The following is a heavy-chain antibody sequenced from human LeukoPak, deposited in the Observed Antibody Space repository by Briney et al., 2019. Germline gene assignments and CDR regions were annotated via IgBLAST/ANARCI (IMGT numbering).Heavy chain of an antibody. Sequence: SETLSLTCTVSGGSISSSSYYWGWIRQPPGKGLEWIGSIYYSGSTYYNPSLKSRVTISVDTSKNQFSLKLSSVTAADTAVYYCARDRSTSTIDYWGQGTLVTVSS. CDR3: ARDRSTSTIDY. J-gene: IGHJ4*02. CDR1: GGSISSSSYY. CDR2: IYYSGST. D-gene: IGHD2-2*01. V-gene: IGHV4-39*07.